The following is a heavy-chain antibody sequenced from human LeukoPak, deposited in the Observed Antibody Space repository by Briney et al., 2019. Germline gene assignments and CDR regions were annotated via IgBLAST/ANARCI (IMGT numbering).Heavy chain of an antibody. CDR3: ARGYTRDMTSVTHFDY. CDR1: GYTLTELS. J-gene: IGHJ4*02. D-gene: IGHD4-17*01. V-gene: IGHV7-4-1*02. Sequence: ASVKVSCKVSGYTLTELSMHWVRQAPGKGLEWMGWINTNTGNPTYAQGFTGRFVFSLDTSVSTASLQISSLKAEDTAVYYCARGYTRDMTSVTHFDYWGQGTLVTVSS. CDR2: INTNTGNP.